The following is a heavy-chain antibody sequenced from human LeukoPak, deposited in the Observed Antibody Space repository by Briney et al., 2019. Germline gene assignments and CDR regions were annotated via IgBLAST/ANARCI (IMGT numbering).Heavy chain of an antibody. D-gene: IGHD2-21*01. Sequence: GESLKISCKGSGYSFTSYWIGWVRQTPEKGLEWMGIIFPGDSDTRYSPSFQGQVTISADKSINTAYLQWNSLKASDTAIYYCARGVVMSHFDYWGQGTLVTVPS. CDR2: IFPGDSDT. CDR1: GYSFTSYW. CDR3: ARGVVMSHFDY. J-gene: IGHJ4*02. V-gene: IGHV5-51*01.